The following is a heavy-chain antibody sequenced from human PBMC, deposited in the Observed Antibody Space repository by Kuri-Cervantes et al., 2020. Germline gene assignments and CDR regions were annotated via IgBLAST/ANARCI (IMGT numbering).Heavy chain of an antibody. V-gene: IGHV3-21*01. CDR2: ISSSSSYI. CDR3: TRGLAPDEGYFDV. D-gene: IGHD5-24*01. CDR1: GFTFSSYS. Sequence: ESLKISCAASGFTFSSYSMNWVRQAPGKGLEWVSSISSSSSYIYYADSVKGRFTISRDNSKNTVYLQMDNLRPEDTAIFYCTRGLAPDEGYFDVWGPGTLVTVSS. J-gene: IGHJ2*01.